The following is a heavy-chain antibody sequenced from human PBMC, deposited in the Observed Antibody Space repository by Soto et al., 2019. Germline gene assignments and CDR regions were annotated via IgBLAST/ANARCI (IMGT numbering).Heavy chain of an antibody. CDR2: IYYTGST. CDR1: GAAIRSGGVY. J-gene: IGHJ4*02. V-gene: IGHV4-31*03. Sequence: PSDTLSLTCIVSGAAIRSGGVYWGWLRQSPGKGLEWIGHIYYTGSTFVSPSLKGRLTISLDTSKNQFSLDLSSVTAADTAMYYCARIEMASIKWGRGTLVTVSS. D-gene: IGHD5-12*01. CDR3: ARIEMASIK.